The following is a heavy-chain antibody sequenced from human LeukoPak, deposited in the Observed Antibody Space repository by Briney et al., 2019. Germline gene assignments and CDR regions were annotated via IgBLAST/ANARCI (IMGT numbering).Heavy chain of an antibody. V-gene: IGHV4-39*01. CDR1: GGSLSSYY. CDR3: ARRVSGVSWYFDL. J-gene: IGHJ2*01. D-gene: IGHD5/OR15-5a*01. Sequence: SETLSLTCTVSGGSLSSYYWDWVRQPPGKGPEWIGAIYHTGTTYYNPSLKSRATISVDTSKNQFSLKLSSVAATDTAVFYCARRVSGVSWYFDLWGRGTLVTVSS. CDR2: IYHTGTT.